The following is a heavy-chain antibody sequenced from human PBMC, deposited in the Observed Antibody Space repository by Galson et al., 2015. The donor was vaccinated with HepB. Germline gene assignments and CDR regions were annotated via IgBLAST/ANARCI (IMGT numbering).Heavy chain of an antibody. V-gene: IGHV3-30*04. CDR3: AKGGYYDFWSAYDS. Sequence: SLRLSCAASGFTSSSYAFHWVRQAPGKGLEWVAVISYDVSNKYYADSVEGRFTISRDNSKNTLYLQMNSLRPEDTAIYYCAKGGYYDFWSAYDSWGQGNLVTVSS. CDR1: GFTSSSYA. D-gene: IGHD3-3*01. CDR2: ISYDVSNK. J-gene: IGHJ4*02.